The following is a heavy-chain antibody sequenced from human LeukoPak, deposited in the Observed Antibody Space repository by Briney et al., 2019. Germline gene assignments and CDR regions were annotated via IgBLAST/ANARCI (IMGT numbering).Heavy chain of an antibody. CDR2: ISSSSSYI. CDR3: ARDDREHTAMVTGDIDY. J-gene: IGHJ4*02. Sequence: GGSLRLSCAASGFTFSSYSMNWVRQAPGKGLEWVSSISSSSSYIYYADSVKGRFTISRDNAKNSLYLQMNSLRAEDTAVYYCARDDREHTAMVTGDIDYWGQGTLVTVSS. D-gene: IGHD5-18*01. V-gene: IGHV3-21*01. CDR1: GFTFSSYS.